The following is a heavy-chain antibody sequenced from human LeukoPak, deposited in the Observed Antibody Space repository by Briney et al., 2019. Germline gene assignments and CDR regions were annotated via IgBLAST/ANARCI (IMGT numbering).Heavy chain of an antibody. CDR1: GGSISSGGYS. V-gene: IGHV4-30-2*01. J-gene: IGHJ4*02. D-gene: IGHD3-10*01. CDR2: IYHSGST. Sequence: PSETLSLTCAVSGGSISSGGYSWSWIRQPPGKGLEWIGYIYHSGSTYYNPSLKSRVTISVDRSKNQFSLKLSSVTAADTAVYYCARGQGPYYYGSGSLLGESPMYYFDYWGQGTLVTVSS. CDR3: ARGQGPYYYGSGSLLGESPMYYFDY.